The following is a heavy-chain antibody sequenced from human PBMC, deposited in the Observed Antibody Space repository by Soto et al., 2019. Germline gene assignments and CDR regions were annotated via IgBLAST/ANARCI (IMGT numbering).Heavy chain of an antibody. CDR2: IYYSGST. CDR3: ARAPITQAHCSGGSCYQNWYFDL. J-gene: IGHJ2*01. D-gene: IGHD2-15*01. CDR1: GGSISSGGYY. Sequence: TLSLTCTVSGGSISSGGYYWSWIRQHPGKGLEWIGYIYYSGSTYYNPSLKSRVTISVDTSKNQFSLKLSSVTAADTAVYYCARAPITQAHCSGGSCYQNWYFDLWGRGTLVTVSS. V-gene: IGHV4-31*03.